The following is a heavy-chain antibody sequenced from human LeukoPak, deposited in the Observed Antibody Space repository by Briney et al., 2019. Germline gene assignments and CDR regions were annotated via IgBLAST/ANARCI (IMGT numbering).Heavy chain of an antibody. CDR1: GFTFSSYW. CDR3: ARGPYYYDSSGYYYGYFQH. J-gene: IGHJ1*01. Sequence: PGGSLRLSCAASGFTFSSYWMSWVRQAPGKGLEWVANIKQDGSEKYYVDSVKGRFTISRDNAKNSLYLQMNSLRAEDTAVYYRARGPYYYDSSGYYYGYFQHWGQGTLVTVSS. CDR2: IKQDGSEK. D-gene: IGHD3-22*01. V-gene: IGHV3-7*04.